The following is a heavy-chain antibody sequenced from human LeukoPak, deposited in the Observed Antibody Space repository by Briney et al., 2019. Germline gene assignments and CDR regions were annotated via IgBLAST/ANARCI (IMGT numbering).Heavy chain of an antibody. CDR3: AYSSRRSSSDY. D-gene: IGHD6-19*01. Sequence: SETLSLTCTVSGGSSSSSNSYWGWIRQAPGKGLEWLGTIYYTESTFYNPSLKSRVTVSVDTSRNQFSLKLTSVTAADTAVYYCAYSSRRSSSDYWGQGALATVSS. CDR1: GGSSSSSNSY. J-gene: IGHJ4*02. CDR2: IYYTEST. V-gene: IGHV4-39*01.